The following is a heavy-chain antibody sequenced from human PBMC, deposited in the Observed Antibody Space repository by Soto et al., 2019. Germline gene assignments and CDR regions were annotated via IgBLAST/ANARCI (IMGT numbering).Heavy chain of an antibody. CDR2: IIPKLGTA. D-gene: IGHD4-17*01. J-gene: IGHJ4*02. V-gene: IGHV1-69*01. Sequence: QVHLVQSGAEVKKPGSSVKVSCKTSGGTFSRYAISWVRQAPGQGLERMGGIIPKLGTAKYAKRFQDKVTFTADESTSTAYMELSSLKFDDTSMYFSASGYPYGDFRFTAFDNWGQGTLVAVSA. CDR3: ASGYPYGDFRFTAFDN. CDR1: GGTFSRYA.